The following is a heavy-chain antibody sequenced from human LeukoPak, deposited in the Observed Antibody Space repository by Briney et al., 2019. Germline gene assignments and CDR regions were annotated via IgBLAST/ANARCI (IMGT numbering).Heavy chain of an antibody. D-gene: IGHD3-10*01. Sequence: SETLSLTCTVSGGSVSSGSYYWSWIRQPPGKGLEWIGYIYYSGSTNYNPSLKSRVTISVDTSKNQFSLKLSSVTAADTAVYYCARAAVRGKLPLDYWGQGTLVTVSS. CDR1: GGSVSSGSYY. CDR2: IYYSGST. CDR3: ARAAVRGKLPLDY. V-gene: IGHV4-61*01. J-gene: IGHJ4*02.